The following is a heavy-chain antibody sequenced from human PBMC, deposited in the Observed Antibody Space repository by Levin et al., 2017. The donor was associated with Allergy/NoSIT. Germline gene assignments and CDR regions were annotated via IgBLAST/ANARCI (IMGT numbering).Heavy chain of an antibody. CDR3: ATVEGLFCSGVSCSYSFHY. CDR2: IYRSGDT. V-gene: IGHV4-4*02. CDR1: GGSISTDNW. Sequence: TSETLSLTCADSGGSISTDNWWSWIRQPPGKGLEWIGEIYRSGDTNHNPSLRSRVTMSVDKSKNHFSLKLSSVTAADTAVYYCATVEGLFCSGVSCSYSFHYWGQGALVTVSS. D-gene: IGHD3-9*01. J-gene: IGHJ4*02.